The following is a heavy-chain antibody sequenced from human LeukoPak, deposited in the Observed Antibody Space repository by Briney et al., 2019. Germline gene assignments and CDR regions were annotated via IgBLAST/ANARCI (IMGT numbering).Heavy chain of an antibody. CDR1: GGTFSSYA. V-gene: IGHV1-69*04. CDR2: IIPILGIA. D-gene: IGHD3-9*01. Sequence: SVKVSCKASGGTFSSYAISWVRQAPGQGLEWMGRIIPILGIANYAQKFQGRVTITADESTSTAYMELSSLGSEDTAVYYCARGSDILTGYLFDYWGQGTLVTVSS. CDR3: ARGSDILTGYLFDY. J-gene: IGHJ4*02.